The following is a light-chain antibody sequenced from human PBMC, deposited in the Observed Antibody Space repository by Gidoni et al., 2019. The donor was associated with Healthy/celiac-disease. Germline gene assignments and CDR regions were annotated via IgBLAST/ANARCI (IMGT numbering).Light chain of an antibody. CDR2: AAS. J-gene: IGKJ4*01. V-gene: IGKV1-39*01. CDR3: QQSYSTPLP. Sequence: DIQMTQSPSSLSASVGDRVTITCRASQSISSYLNWYQQKPGKAPKLLIYAASSLQSGVPSRFSGSGSGTDFTLTISCLQPEDFATFYCQQSYSTPLPFGGGTKVEIK. CDR1: QSISSY.